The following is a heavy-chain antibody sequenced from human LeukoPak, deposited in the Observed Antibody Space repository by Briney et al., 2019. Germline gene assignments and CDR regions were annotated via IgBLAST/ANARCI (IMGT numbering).Heavy chain of an antibody. V-gene: IGHV5-51*01. D-gene: IGHD6-13*01. CDR1: GYSFTKFW. J-gene: IGHJ4*02. CDR2: IYPGDSDT. Sequence: GESLKISCKGSGYSFTKFWIGWVRQMPGKGLEWMGVIYPGDSDTRYSPSFQGQVTISADKSISTAYLQWSSLKASDTAMYYCARPAGYSSSWMVYWGQGTLVTVSS. CDR3: ARPAGYSSSWMVY.